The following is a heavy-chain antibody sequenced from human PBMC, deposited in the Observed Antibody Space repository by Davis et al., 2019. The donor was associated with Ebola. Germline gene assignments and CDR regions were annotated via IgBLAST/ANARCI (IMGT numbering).Heavy chain of an antibody. CDR2: IRYDGSNK. CDR1: GFTFSSYS. D-gene: IGHD3-10*01. V-gene: IGHV3-30*02. J-gene: IGHJ4*02. Sequence: GESLKISCAASGFTFSSYSMNWVRQAPGKGLEWVAFIRYDGSNKYYADSVKGRFTISRDNSKNTLYLQMNSLRAEDTAVYYCAKDQSYYGSGSYDYWGQGTLVTVSS. CDR3: AKDQSYYGSGSYDY.